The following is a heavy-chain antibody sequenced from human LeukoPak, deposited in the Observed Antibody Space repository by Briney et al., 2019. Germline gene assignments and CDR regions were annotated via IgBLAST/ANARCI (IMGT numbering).Heavy chain of an antibody. CDR1: GFTFSDYS. CDR3: ARGPAITIFGVVPTFDY. Sequence: GGSLRLSCAASGFTFSDYSMNWVRQAPGKGLEWVSSMSSTSSYIYYADSVKGRFTISRDNAKNSLYPQMNSLRAEDTAVYYCARGPAITIFGVVPTFDYWGQGTPVTVS. D-gene: IGHD3-3*01. J-gene: IGHJ4*02. V-gene: IGHV3-21*01. CDR2: MSSTSSYI.